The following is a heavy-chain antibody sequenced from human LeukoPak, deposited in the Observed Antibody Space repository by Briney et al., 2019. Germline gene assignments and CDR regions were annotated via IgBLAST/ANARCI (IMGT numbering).Heavy chain of an antibody. Sequence: KTSETLSLTCAVYGGSFSGYYWSWIRQPPGKRLEWIGEINHSGSTNYNPSLKSRVTISVDTSKNQFSLKLSSVTAADTAVYYCAGDSIVVVPAAIDWFDPWGQGTLVTVSS. CDR1: GGSFSGYY. D-gene: IGHD2-2*01. CDR2: INHSGST. CDR3: AGDSIVVVPAAIDWFDP. V-gene: IGHV4-34*01. J-gene: IGHJ5*02.